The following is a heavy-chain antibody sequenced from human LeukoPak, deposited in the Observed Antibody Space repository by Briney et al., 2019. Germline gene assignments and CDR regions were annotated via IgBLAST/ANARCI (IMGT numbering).Heavy chain of an antibody. Sequence: ASVKVSCKASGYTFTSYGISWVRQAPGQGLEWMGWISAYNGNTNYAQKLQGRVTVTTDTSTSTAYMELRSLRSDDTAVYYCASGPLGEMATPGWFDPWGQGTLVTVSS. V-gene: IGHV1-18*01. D-gene: IGHD5-24*01. CDR1: GYTFTSYG. CDR2: ISAYNGNT. CDR3: ASGPLGEMATPGWFDP. J-gene: IGHJ5*02.